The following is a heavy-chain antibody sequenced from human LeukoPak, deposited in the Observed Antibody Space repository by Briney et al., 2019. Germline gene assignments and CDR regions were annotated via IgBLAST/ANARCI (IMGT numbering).Heavy chain of an antibody. CDR3: ARDRGQQLVRNPFDY. V-gene: IGHV1-69*04. D-gene: IGHD6-13*01. CDR1: GGTFSIYA. J-gene: IGHJ4*02. CDR2: IIPILGIA. Sequence: GASVKVSCTASGGTFSIYAISWVRQAPGQGLEWMGRIIPILGIANYAQKFQGRVTITADKSTSTAYMELSSLRSEDTAVYYCARDRGQQLVRNPFDYWGQGTLVTVSS.